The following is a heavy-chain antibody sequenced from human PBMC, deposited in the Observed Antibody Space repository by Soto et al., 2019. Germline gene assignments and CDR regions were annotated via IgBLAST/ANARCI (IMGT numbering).Heavy chain of an antibody. CDR2: IYYSGST. CDR3: ARIWFGELPYYYYYMDV. J-gene: IGHJ6*03. D-gene: IGHD3-10*01. Sequence: SETLSLTCTVSGGSISSSSYYWGWIRQPPGKGLEWIGSIYYSGSTYYNPSLKSRVTISVDTSKNQFSLKLSSVTAADTAVYYCARIWFGELPYYYYYMDVWGKGTTVTVSS. CDR1: GGSISSSSYY. V-gene: IGHV4-39*01.